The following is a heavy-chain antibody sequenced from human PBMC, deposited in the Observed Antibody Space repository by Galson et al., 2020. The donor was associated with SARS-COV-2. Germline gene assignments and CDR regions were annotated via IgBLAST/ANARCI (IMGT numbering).Heavy chain of an antibody. Sequence: GGSLRLSCAASGFTFSNYGMHWVRQAPGKGLEWVAVIWFDGSNKYYADSVKGRFTISRDNSKNTLYLQINSLRVEDTAVYYCARDDSTSDILTAYYPSGFDPWGQGTLVTVSS. CDR2: IWFDGSNK. D-gene: IGHD3-9*01. CDR3: ARDDSTSDILTAYYPSGFDP. J-gene: IGHJ5*02. CDR1: GFTFSNYG. V-gene: IGHV3-33*01.